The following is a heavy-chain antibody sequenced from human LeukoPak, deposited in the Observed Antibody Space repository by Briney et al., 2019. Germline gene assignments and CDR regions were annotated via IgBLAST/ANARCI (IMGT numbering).Heavy chain of an antibody. CDR3: AKGMPVVVAATRFHAFDI. J-gene: IGHJ3*02. Sequence: GGSLRLSCAASGFTFSSYAMSWVRQAPGKGLEWVSAISGSGGSTYYAGSVKGRFTISRDNSKNTLYLQMNSLRAEDTAVYYCAKGMPVVVAATRFHAFDIWGQGTMVTVSS. D-gene: IGHD2-15*01. CDR2: ISGSGGST. V-gene: IGHV3-23*01. CDR1: GFTFSSYA.